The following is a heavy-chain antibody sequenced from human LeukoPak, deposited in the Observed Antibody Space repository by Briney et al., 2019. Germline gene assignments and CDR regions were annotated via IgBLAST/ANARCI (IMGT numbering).Heavy chain of an antibody. V-gene: IGHV3-33*01. CDR1: GFTFSSYG. Sequence: GTSLRLSCAASGFTFSSYGMHWVRQAPGKGLEWVAVIWYDGSEKYYADSVKGRFTISRDNSKNTLFLQMSSLTAEDTAVYYCARWSCDHWGQGTLVTVSS. CDR3: ARWSCDH. CDR2: IWYDGSEK. J-gene: IGHJ5*02.